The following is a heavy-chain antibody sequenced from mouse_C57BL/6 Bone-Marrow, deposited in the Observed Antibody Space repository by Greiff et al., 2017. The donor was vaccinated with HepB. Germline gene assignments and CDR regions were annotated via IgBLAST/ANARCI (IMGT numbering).Heavy chain of an antibody. J-gene: IGHJ3*01. V-gene: IGHV1-4*01. CDR3: ARSIYYDYPWFAY. Sequence: LQESGAELARPGASVKMSCKASGYTFTSYTMHWVKQRPGQGLEWIGYINPSSGYTKYNQKFKDKATLTADKSSSTAYMQLSSLTSEDSAVYYCARSIYYDYPWFAYWGQGTLVTVSA. CDR2: INPSSGYT. CDR1: GYTFTSYT. D-gene: IGHD2-4*01.